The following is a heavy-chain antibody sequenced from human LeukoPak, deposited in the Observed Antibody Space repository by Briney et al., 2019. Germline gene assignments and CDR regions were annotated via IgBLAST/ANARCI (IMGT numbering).Heavy chain of an antibody. V-gene: IGHV3-7*04. CDR3: ARGDAFSGDH. CDR1: GFSFTNFW. CDR2: IHPEGNEK. Sequence: GGSLRLSCAVSGFSFTNFWMSWVRQAPGRGLEWVANIHPEGNEKYHVESVKGRFTISRDNTKNLLFLQMNGLRVEDTAVCYCARGDAFSGDHWGQGTLVTVSS. J-gene: IGHJ4*02.